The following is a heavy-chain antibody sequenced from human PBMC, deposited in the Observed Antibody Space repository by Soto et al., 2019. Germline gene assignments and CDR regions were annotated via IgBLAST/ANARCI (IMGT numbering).Heavy chain of an antibody. CDR2: IYHGVIT. V-gene: IGHV4-38-2*01. D-gene: IGHD3-22*01. CDR1: GYSIRSGYY. Sequence: SETLSLTCAVSGYSIRSGYYCGWLRQPPGKGLEWIGSIYHGVITYYNPSLNSRVTLSIDMTNNHVSLILNSVTAADTAVYYCARVGPWVPYYYDSSPYTFENWFDPWGQGTLVTVSS. J-gene: IGHJ5*02. CDR3: ARVGPWVPYYYDSSPYTFENWFDP.